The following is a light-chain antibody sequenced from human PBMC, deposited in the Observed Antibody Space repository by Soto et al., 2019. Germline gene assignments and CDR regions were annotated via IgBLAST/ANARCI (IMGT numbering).Light chain of an antibody. V-gene: IGKV1-5*03. CDR2: KAS. CDR1: QSISSW. CDR3: QQYYSYPLT. Sequence: DIQMTQSPSTLSASVGDRVTITCRASQSISSWLAWYQQRPGKPPNLLIYKASTLASGVPSRFSGSGSGTELTITINSLQPDDGETYYCQQYYSYPLTFGQGTKVDIK. J-gene: IGKJ1*01.